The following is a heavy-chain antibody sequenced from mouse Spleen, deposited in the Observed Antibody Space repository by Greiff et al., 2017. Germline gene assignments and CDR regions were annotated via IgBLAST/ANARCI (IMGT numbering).Heavy chain of an antibody. Sequence: QVQLQQSGPGLVQPSQSLSITCTVSGFSLTSYGVHWVRQSPGKGLEWLGVIWSGGSTDYNAAFISRLSISKDNSKSQVFFKMNSLQADDIAIYYCARTGFDYWGQGTTLTVSS. CDR3: ARTGFDY. CDR2: IWSGGST. CDR1: GFSLTSYG. D-gene: IGHD4-1*01. J-gene: IGHJ2*01. V-gene: IGHV2-2*01.